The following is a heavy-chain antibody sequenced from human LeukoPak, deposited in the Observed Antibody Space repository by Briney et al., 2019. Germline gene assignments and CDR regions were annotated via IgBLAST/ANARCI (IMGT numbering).Heavy chain of an antibody. Sequence: ASVKVSCKASGYTFTGYYMHWVRQAPGQGLEWMGWINPNSGGTNYAQKFQGRVTMTRDTSISTAYMELSRLRSDDTAVYYCARDDYGDYVADYWGLGTLVTVSS. V-gene: IGHV1-2*02. J-gene: IGHJ4*02. D-gene: IGHD4-17*01. CDR2: INPNSGGT. CDR1: GYTFTGYY. CDR3: ARDDYGDYVADY.